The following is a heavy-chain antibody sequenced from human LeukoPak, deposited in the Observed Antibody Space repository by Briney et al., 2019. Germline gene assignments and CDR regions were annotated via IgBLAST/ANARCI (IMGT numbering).Heavy chain of an antibody. CDR3: ARGVDYGDLGYFDY. D-gene: IGHD4-17*01. Sequence: PSETLSLTCTVSGGSISSYYWSWIRQPAGKGLEWIGRIYTSGSTNYNPSLKSRVTMSVDTSKNQFSLKLSSVTAADTAVYYCARGVDYGDLGYFDYWGQGTLVTVSS. CDR2: IYTSGST. CDR1: GGSISSYY. V-gene: IGHV4-4*07. J-gene: IGHJ4*02.